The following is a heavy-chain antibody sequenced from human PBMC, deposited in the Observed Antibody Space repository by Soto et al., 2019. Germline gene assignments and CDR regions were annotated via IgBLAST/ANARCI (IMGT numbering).Heavy chain of an antibody. CDR3: AREYCSDGSCYSISLDY. D-gene: IGHD2-15*01. CDR1: GLTFSSYA. Sequence: QVQLVESGGGVVQPGRSLRLSCAASGLTFSSYAMHWVRQAPGKGLEWVAVISYDGSNADSVKGRFTISRDNSKNTLYLQMNGLRAEDTAVYYCAREYCSDGSCYSISLDYWGQGNLVTVSS. J-gene: IGHJ4*02. V-gene: IGHV3-30-3*01. CDR2: ISYDGS.